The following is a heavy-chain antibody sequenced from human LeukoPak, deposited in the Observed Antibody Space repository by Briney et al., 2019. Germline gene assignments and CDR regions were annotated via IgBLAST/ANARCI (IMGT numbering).Heavy chain of an antibody. CDR2: IYHSGST. CDR1: GGSISSSNW. V-gene: IGHV4-4*02. J-gene: IGHJ3*02. D-gene: IGHD2-2*01. CDR3: ATGGVHCTSTSCYYDAFDI. Sequence: PSETLSLTCAVSGGSISSSNWWSWVRQPPGKGLEWIGEIYHSGSTNYNPSLKSRVTISVDKSKNQFSLKLSSVTAADTAVYYCATGGVHCTSTSCYYDAFDIWGQGTMVTVSS.